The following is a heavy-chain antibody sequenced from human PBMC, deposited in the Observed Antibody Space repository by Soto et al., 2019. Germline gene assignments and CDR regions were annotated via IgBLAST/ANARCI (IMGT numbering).Heavy chain of an antibody. J-gene: IGHJ4*02. Sequence: LTCTVSGGSISNYYWSWIRQPAGKGLEWIGRIYNSGSTKYNPSLKSRVTMSEDTSKNQFSLNSISVTAADTAVYYCARSGGSFNLDYWGLGTLVTVSS. CDR3: ARSGGSFNLDY. D-gene: IGHD1-26*01. CDR1: GGSISNYY. CDR2: IYNSGST. V-gene: IGHV4-4*07.